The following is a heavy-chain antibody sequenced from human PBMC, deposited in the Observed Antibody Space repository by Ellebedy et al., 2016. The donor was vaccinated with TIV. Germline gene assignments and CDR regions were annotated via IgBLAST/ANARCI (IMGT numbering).Heavy chain of an antibody. Sequence: MPSETLSLTCTVSGGSISSNYWSWIRQPPGKGLEWIGYMYNSGSTNYNPSLKSRVTISVDTSKNQFSLKLSSVTAADTAVYYCATAYSGNLPPIYWGQGTLVTVSS. V-gene: IGHV4-59*08. D-gene: IGHD1-26*01. CDR1: GGSISSNY. CDR2: MYNSGST. J-gene: IGHJ4*02. CDR3: ATAYSGNLPPIY.